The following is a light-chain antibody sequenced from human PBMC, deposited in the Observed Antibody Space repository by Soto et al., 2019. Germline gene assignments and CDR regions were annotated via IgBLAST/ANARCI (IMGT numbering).Light chain of an antibody. CDR3: QYYGSSST. J-gene: IGKJ1*01. V-gene: IGKV3-20*01. Sequence: DIVLTQSPGTLSLSPGERATLSCRASQSVSSSFLAWYQQKPGQAPRLLIYGASSRATGIPDRFSGSGSGTDFTLTINRLEPADFAVYYCQYYGSSSTFGQGTKVEIK. CDR1: QSVSSSF. CDR2: GAS.